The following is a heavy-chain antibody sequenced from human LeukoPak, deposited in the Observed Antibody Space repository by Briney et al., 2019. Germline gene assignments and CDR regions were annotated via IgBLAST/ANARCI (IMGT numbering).Heavy chain of an antibody. CDR2: IGGSGDST. CDR1: GFTFSNSV. V-gene: IGHV3-23*01. D-gene: IGHD3-9*01. Sequence: GGSLRLSCAASGFTFSNSVVGWVRQAPGKGLEWVSAIGGSGDSTYYADSVTGRFTISRDNSKNTLYLQMNSLRAEDTALYYCAKLPTGYPNWFDPWGQGTLVTVSS. J-gene: IGHJ5*02. CDR3: AKLPTGYPNWFDP.